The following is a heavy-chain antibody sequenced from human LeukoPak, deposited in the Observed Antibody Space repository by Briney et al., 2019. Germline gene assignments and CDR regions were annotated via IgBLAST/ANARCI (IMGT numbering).Heavy chain of an antibody. CDR1: GGSISSYY. Sequence: SETLSITCTVPGGSISSYYWSWIRQPPGKGLEWIGFISYSGSTTYNSSLKSRVTISVDTSKNQFSLKLSSVTAADTAVYYCATSHYYDSSGGAFDIWGQGTMVTVSS. J-gene: IGHJ3*02. D-gene: IGHD3-22*01. V-gene: IGHV4-59*08. CDR2: ISYSGST. CDR3: ATSHYYDSSGGAFDI.